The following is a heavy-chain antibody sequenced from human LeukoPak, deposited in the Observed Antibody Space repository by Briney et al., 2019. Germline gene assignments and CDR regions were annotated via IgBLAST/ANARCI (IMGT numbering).Heavy chain of an antibody. Sequence: GGSLRLSCAASGFTVSSNCMSWVRQAPGKGLEWVSLICSGGNTYYADSVKGRFTISRDDSKNTLYFQMNSLRAEDTAVYYCARRYCSGGTCYFFDYWGQGTLVTVSS. V-gene: IGHV3-53*01. CDR1: GFTVSSNC. CDR3: ARRYCSGGTCYFFDY. D-gene: IGHD2-15*01. J-gene: IGHJ4*02. CDR2: ICSGGNT.